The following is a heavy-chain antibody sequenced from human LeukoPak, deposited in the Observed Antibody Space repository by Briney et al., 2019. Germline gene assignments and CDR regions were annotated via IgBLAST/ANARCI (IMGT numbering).Heavy chain of an antibody. J-gene: IGHJ3*02. CDR1: GFTFSSYS. Sequence: GGSLRLSCAASGFTFSSYSMNWVRQAPGKGLGWVSYISSSSSTIYYADSVKGRFTISRDNAKNSLYLQMNSLRAEDTAVYYCARAPLRDSSGYYHDAFDIWGQGTMVTVSS. CDR3: ARAPLRDSSGYYHDAFDI. CDR2: ISSSSSTI. V-gene: IGHV3-48*01. D-gene: IGHD3-22*01.